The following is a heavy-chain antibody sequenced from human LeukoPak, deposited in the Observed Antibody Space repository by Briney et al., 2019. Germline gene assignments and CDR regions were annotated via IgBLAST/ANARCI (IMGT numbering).Heavy chain of an antibody. V-gene: IGHV3-21*01. CDR2: ISSSSSDI. CDR3: ARGLVAGYCSSTSCLNNWFDP. Sequence: GGSLRLSCAASGFTFSSYSMNWVRQAPGKGMEWVSSISSSSSDIYYADSVKGRFTISRDNAKNSLYLQMNSLGAEDTAVYYCARGLVAGYCSSTSCLNNWFDPWGQGTLVTVSS. CDR1: GFTFSSYS. J-gene: IGHJ5*02. D-gene: IGHD2-2*01.